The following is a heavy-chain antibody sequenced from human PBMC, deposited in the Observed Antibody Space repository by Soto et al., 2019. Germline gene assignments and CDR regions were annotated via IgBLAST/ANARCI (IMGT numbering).Heavy chain of an antibody. CDR3: AGTTGTTGGGWFDP. CDR2: IIPIFGTA. Sequence: QVQLVQSGAEVKKPGSSVKVSCKASGGTFSSYAISWVRQAPGQGLEWMGGIIPIFGTANYAQKFQGRVTITADESRDTANRGLGSLMSEDPAVYYWAGTTGTTGGGWFDPWGQGTLVTVSS. V-gene: IGHV1-69*12. CDR1: GGTFSSYA. J-gene: IGHJ5*02. D-gene: IGHD1-1*01.